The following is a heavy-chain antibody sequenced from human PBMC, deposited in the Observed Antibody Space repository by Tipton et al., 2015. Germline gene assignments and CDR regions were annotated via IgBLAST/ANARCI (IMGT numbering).Heavy chain of an antibody. CDR3: ARARGRHGGLFDS. D-gene: IGHD6-25*01. J-gene: IGHJ4*02. CDR1: GGSVSSVSYY. V-gene: IGHV4-61*01. Sequence: TLSLTCTVSGGSVSSVSYYWDWIRQTPGKGLEWIGYISQRDGTNYNPSLKSRVTISVDTSKTQFSLKVSSVTAADTAMYYCARARGRHGGLFDSWGQGTLVTVSS. CDR2: ISQRDGT.